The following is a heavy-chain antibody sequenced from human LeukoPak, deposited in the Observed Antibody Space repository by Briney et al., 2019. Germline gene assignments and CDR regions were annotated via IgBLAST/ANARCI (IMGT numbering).Heavy chain of an antibody. CDR2: ISTSSSYI. Sequence: MAGGSLRLSCAASGFTFSSYTMNWVRQAPGKGLEWVSSISTSSSYIYYADSVKGRFTISRDNAKNSLYLQMNSLRAEDTAVYYCARVPMVRGIAIAEADYWGQGTLVTVSS. J-gene: IGHJ4*02. V-gene: IGHV3-21*01. CDR3: ARVPMVRGIAIAEADY. CDR1: GFTFSSYT. D-gene: IGHD3-10*01.